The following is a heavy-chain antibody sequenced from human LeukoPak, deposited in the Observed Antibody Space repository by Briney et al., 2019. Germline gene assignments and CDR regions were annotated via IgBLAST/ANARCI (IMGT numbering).Heavy chain of an antibody. Sequence: PGGSLRLSCAASGFTFSDYYMSWIRQAPGKGLEWVSYISSSGSTIYYADSVKGRFTISRDNSKNSLYLQINSLRAEDTAVYYCARVILPYYYGSGGYFDYWGQGTLVTVSS. CDR3: ARVILPYYYGSGGYFDY. V-gene: IGHV3-11*04. CDR2: ISSSGSTI. CDR1: GFTFSDYY. D-gene: IGHD3-10*01. J-gene: IGHJ4*02.